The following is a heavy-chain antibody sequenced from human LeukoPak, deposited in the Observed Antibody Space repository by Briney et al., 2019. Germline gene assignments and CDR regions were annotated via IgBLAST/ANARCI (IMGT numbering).Heavy chain of an antibody. D-gene: IGHD4-11*01. CDR3: ARHRWPDYSLDY. Sequence: SETLSLTCTVSGGSISSSSYYWGWIRQPPGKGLEWIGSIYYSGSTYYNPSLKSRVTISVDTSKNQFSLKLSSVTAADTAVYYCARHRWPDYSLDYWGQGTLVTVSS. J-gene: IGHJ4*02. CDR1: GGSISSSSYY. V-gene: IGHV4-39*01. CDR2: IYYSGST.